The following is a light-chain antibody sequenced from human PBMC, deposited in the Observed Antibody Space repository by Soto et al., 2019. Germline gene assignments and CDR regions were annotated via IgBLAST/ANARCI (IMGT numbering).Light chain of an antibody. Sequence: EIVLTQSPVTLSLSPGESATLSCRASQSVSSSQVAWYQQKPGQAPRLLIYGASSRATGIPDRFSGVGSETDFTLTINRLEPEDFAVYYCQQYATSPHTFGQGIKLEMK. CDR3: QQYATSPHT. CDR2: GAS. V-gene: IGKV3-20*01. J-gene: IGKJ2*01. CDR1: QSVSSSQ.